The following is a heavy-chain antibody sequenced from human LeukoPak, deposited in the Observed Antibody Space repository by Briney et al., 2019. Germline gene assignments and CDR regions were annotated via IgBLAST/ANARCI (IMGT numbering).Heavy chain of an antibody. CDR2: IYYSGST. CDR3: ARGRVRDYLVDY. J-gene: IGHJ4*02. V-gene: IGHV4-31*03. Sequence: SQTLSLTCTVSGGSISSGGYYWSWIRQHPGKGLEWIGYIYYSGSTYYNPSLRSRVTISVDTSKNQFSLKLSSVTAADTAVYYCARGRVRDYLVDYWGQGTLVTVSS. D-gene: IGHD4-17*01. CDR1: GGSISSGGYY.